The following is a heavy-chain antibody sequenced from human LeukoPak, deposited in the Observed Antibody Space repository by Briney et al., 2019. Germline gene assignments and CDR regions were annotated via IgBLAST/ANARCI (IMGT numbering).Heavy chain of an antibody. CDR1: GGSISSSNW. V-gene: IGHV4-4*02. CDR3: ARDSSIGATVTMDY. Sequence: SETLSLTCAVSGGSISSSNWWSWVRQPPGKGLEWIGEIYHSGSTNYNPSLKSRVTISVDKSKNQFSLKLSSVTAADTAVYYCARDSSIGATVTMDYWGQGTLVTVSS. D-gene: IGHD4-17*01. CDR2: IYHSGST. J-gene: IGHJ4*02.